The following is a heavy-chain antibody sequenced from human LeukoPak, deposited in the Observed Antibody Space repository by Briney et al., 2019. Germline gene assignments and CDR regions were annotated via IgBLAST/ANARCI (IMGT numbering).Heavy chain of an antibody. D-gene: IGHD3-22*01. Sequence: GASVKVSCKVSGYTLTELSMHWVRQAPGKGLEWMGGFDPEDGETIYAQKFQGRVTMTEDTSTDTAYMELSSLRSEDTAVYYCASRYYDSSGYFSLNPDYFDYWGQGTLVTVSS. CDR3: ASRYYDSSGYFSLNPDYFDY. CDR2: FDPEDGET. CDR1: GYTLTELS. V-gene: IGHV1-24*01. J-gene: IGHJ4*02.